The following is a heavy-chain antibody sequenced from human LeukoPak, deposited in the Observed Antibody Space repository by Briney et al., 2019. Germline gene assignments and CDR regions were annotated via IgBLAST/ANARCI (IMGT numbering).Heavy chain of an antibody. Sequence: GASVKVSCKASGYTLSDSHVHWVRQAPGQGLEWMGWINANSGGASYAPKFQGRATMTRDTSIGTGYMELSGLTSDDTAAYYCARDPKDGYYHLDFWGQGTLVTVSS. J-gene: IGHJ4*02. V-gene: IGHV1-2*02. CDR2: INANSGGA. CDR3: ARDPKDGYYHLDF. D-gene: IGHD5-24*01. CDR1: GYTLSDSH.